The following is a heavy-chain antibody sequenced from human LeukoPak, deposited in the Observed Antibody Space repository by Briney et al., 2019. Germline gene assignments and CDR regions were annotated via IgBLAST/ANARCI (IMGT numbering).Heavy chain of an antibody. D-gene: IGHD3-16*02. Sequence: SETLSLTCAVYGGSFSGYYWSWIRQPPGKGLEWIGEINHSGSTNYNPSLKSRVTISVDTSKNQFSLKLSSVTAADTAVYYCARHEAMITFGGVIVDWFDPWGQGTLVTVSS. CDR3: ARHEAMITFGGVIVDWFDP. CDR2: INHSGST. J-gene: IGHJ5*02. CDR1: GGSFSGYY. V-gene: IGHV4-34*01.